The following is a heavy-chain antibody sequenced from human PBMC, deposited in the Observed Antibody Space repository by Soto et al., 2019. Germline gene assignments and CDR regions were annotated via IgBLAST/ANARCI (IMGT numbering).Heavy chain of an antibody. CDR1: GYTFTGYY. D-gene: IGHD1-7*01. J-gene: IGHJ5*02. V-gene: IGHV1-2*04. Sequence: ASVKVSCKASGYTFTGYYMHWVRQAPGQGLEWMGWINPNSGGTNYAQKFQGWVTMTRDTSISTAYMELSRLRSDDTAVYYCARERPRSITGTTYWFDPWGQGTLVTVSS. CDR2: INPNSGGT. CDR3: ARERPRSITGTTYWFDP.